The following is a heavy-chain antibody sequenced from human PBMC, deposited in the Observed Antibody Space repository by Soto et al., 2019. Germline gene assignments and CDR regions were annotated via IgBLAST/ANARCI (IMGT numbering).Heavy chain of an antibody. V-gene: IGHV5-51*01. CDR2: SYPGDSDT. CDR3: ARRGFYDILTGYPGAYFDY. CDR1: GYSFTSYW. J-gene: IGHJ4*02. D-gene: IGHD3-9*01. Sequence: GESLKISCKGSGYSFTSYWIGWVRQMPGKGLEWRGISYPGDSDTRYSPSFQGQVTISADKSISTAYLQWSGLKASDTAMYYCARRGFYDILTGYPGAYFDYWGQGTLVTVSS.